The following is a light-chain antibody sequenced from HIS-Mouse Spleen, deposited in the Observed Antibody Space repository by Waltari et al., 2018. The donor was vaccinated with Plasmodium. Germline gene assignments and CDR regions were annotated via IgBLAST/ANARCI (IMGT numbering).Light chain of an antibody. Sequence: IVMTQSPATLSVSPGERATLSCRASQSVSSNLAWYQQKPGQAPRLLIYGASTRATGIPARFSGSGSGTEFTLTISSLQSEDFAVYYCQQYNNWSFTFGPGTKVDSK. J-gene: IGKJ3*01. CDR3: QQYNNWSFT. CDR1: QSVSSN. CDR2: GAS. V-gene: IGKV3-15*01.